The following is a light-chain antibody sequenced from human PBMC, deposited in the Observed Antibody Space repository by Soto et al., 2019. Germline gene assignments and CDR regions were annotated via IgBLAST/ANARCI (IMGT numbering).Light chain of an antibody. CDR2: WAS. V-gene: IGKV4-1*01. CDR1: QSVLYSPNNKNY. Sequence: DGVMTQSPAYLTVSLGESATINCKSSQSVLYSPNNKNYLAWYQQKPGQPPRLLIYWASTRESGVPDRFSGSGSGTDFTLTISSLQAEDVAVYYCQQYYSTPQTFGQGTKVDI. J-gene: IGKJ1*01. CDR3: QQYYSTPQT.